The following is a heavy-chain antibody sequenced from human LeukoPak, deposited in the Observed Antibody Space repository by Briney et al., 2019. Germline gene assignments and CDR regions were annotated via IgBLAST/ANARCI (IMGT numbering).Heavy chain of an antibody. Sequence: GASVKVSCKASGYTFTSYYMHWVRQAPGQGLEWMGWISAYNGNTNYAQKLQGRVTMTTDTSTSTVYMELSSLRSEDTAVYYCARDVNPGIAAAGSGDWFDPWGQGTLVTVSS. CDR3: ARDVNPGIAAAGSGDWFDP. V-gene: IGHV1-18*04. J-gene: IGHJ5*02. CDR2: ISAYNGNT. CDR1: GYTFTSYY. D-gene: IGHD6-13*01.